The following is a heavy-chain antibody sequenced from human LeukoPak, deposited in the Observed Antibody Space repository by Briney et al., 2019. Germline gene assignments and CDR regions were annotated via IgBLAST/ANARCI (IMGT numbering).Heavy chain of an antibody. CDR3: ARGGPRGSLWFGELLYPYYFDY. V-gene: IGHV4-61*02. CDR1: GGSISSGSYY. J-gene: IGHJ4*02. D-gene: IGHD3-10*01. Sequence: SETLSLTCTVSGGSISSGSYYWSWIRQPAGKGLEWIGRIYTSGSTNYNPSLKSRVTISVDTSKNQFSLKLSSVTAADTAVYYCARGGPRGSLWFGELLYPYYFDYWGQGTLVTVSS. CDR2: IYTSGST.